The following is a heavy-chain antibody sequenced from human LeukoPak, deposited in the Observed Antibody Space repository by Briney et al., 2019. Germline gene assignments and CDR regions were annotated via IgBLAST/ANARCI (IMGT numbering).Heavy chain of an antibody. CDR2: IKQDGWEE. CDR1: GFPFTDYL. J-gene: IGHJ6*03. CDR3: ARDYGGYYGSWSKGNYYYYMDV. Sequence: PGGSLRLSCGASGFPFTDYLLTWLRQAPPKGLAGVANIKQDGWEEHFVDSVKGRFNLSRDNLKNPLFLQMNSLRVDDTAVYYCARDYGGYYGSWSKGNYYYYMDVWGKGTTVTVSS. D-gene: IGHD3-10*01. V-gene: IGHV3-7*01.